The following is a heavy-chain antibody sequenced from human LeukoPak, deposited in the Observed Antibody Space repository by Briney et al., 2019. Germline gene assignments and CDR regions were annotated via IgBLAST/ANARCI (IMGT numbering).Heavy chain of an antibody. D-gene: IGHD7-27*01. V-gene: IGHV3-21*01. Sequence: GGSLRLSCAASGFTFSSYSMNWVRQAPGKGLEWVSPISSSSSYIYYADSVKGRFTISRDNAKNSLYLQMNSLRAEDTAVYYCARDDNWGNAPDAFDIWGQGTMVTVSS. J-gene: IGHJ3*02. CDR3: ARDDNWGNAPDAFDI. CDR2: ISSSSSYI. CDR1: GFTFSSYS.